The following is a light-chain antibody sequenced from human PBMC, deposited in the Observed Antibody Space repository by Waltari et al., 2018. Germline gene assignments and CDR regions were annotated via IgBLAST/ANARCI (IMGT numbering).Light chain of an antibody. CDR2: AAS. J-gene: IGKJ4*01. CDR1: QSVSSSY. CDR3: QQYGSPPLT. V-gene: IGKV3-20*01. Sequence: EIVLTQSPGTLSLSPGERATLSCRASQSVSSSYLAWYQQKPGQTPRLLRYAASSRATDIPDRFSGSGSGTDFTLTISRLEREDFAVYYCQQYGSPPLTFGGGTKVEIK.